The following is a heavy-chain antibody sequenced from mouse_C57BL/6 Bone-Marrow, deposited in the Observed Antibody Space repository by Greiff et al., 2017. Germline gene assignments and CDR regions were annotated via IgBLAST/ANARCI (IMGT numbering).Heavy chain of an antibody. Sequence: VQRVESGPGLVAPSQSLSISCTVSGFSFTSYAISWVRQPPGKGLEWVGVIWTGGGTNYNSALKTRLSISKDNSKSQVFLKMNSLQTDDTARYYCGRRRGGYAMDYWGQGTSVTVSS. V-gene: IGHV2-9-1*01. CDR1: GFSFTSYA. CDR3: GRRRGGYAMDY. J-gene: IGHJ4*01. CDR2: IWTGGGT.